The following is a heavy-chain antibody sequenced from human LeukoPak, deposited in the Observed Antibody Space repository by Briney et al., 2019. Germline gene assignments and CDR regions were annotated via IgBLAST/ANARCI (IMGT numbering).Heavy chain of an antibody. CDR2: ISYDGSDK. Sequence: GRSLRLSCAASGFTFSSYAMHWVRQAPGKGLEWVAVISYDGSDKYYADSVKGRFTISRDNSKNTLYLQMNSLRAEDTAVYYCARDPDYYYDSSGYSPNYFDYWGQGTLVTVSS. CDR1: GFTFSSYA. CDR3: ARDPDYYYDSSGYSPNYFDY. J-gene: IGHJ4*02. V-gene: IGHV3-30-3*01. D-gene: IGHD3-22*01.